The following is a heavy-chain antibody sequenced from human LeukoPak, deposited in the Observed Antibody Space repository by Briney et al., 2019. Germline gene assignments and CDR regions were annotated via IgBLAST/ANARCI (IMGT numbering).Heavy chain of an antibody. D-gene: IGHD6-19*01. V-gene: IGHV1-58*02. J-gene: IGHJ4*02. CDR3: AAVVRVAGKPGSSC. Sequence: SVKVSCKASGFTFTSSAMQRVRQARGQRLEWIGWIVVGSGNTNYAQKFQERVTITRDMSTSTAYMELSSLRSEDTAVYYCAAVVRVAGKPGSSCWGQGTLVTVSS. CDR2: IVVGSGNT. CDR1: GFTFTSSA.